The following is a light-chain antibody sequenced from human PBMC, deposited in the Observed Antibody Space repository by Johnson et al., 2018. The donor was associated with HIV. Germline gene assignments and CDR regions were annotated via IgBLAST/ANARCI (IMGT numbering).Light chain of an antibody. V-gene: IGLV1-51*01. CDR1: GSNIGDNY. Sequence: QSVLTQPPSVSAAPGQKVTISCSGIGSNIGDNYVSWYQHLPGTAPRLLIYDDIKRPSGIPDRFSGSKSGTSATLGIPGLQTGDEADYYCGTWDPSLSAGHVFGTGTKVTVL. J-gene: IGLJ1*01. CDR3: GTWDPSLSAGHV. CDR2: DDI.